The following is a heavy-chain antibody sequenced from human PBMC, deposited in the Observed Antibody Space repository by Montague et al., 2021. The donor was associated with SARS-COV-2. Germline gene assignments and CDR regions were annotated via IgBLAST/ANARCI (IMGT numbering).Heavy chain of an antibody. CDR3: ARDTRIVGATTRLDY. J-gene: IGHJ4*02. D-gene: IGHD1-26*01. CDR1: GGSISSGGYY. V-gene: IGHV4-31*03. CDR2: INYSGST. Sequence: TLSLTCTVSGGSISSGGYYWSWIRQHPGKGLEWIGYINYSGSTYYNPSLKSRVTISVDTSKNQFSLKLSSVTAADTAVYYCARDTRIVGATTRLDYWGQGTLVTVSS.